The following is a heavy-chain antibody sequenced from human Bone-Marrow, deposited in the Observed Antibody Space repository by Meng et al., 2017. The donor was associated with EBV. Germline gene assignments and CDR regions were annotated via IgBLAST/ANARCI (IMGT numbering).Heavy chain of an antibody. CDR3: ARDPTPGVWYFDL. Sequence: GQRVQAGYRVKKPGSSVKGSCEACGGRFSRYASSWVRQAPGQGLEWMGGIIPIFCTANYAQKFQGRVTITADESTSTAYMELSSLRSEDTAVYYCARDPTPGVWYFDLWGRGTLVTVSS. CDR1: GGRFSRYA. J-gene: IGHJ2*01. CDR2: IIPIFCTA. V-gene: IGHV1-69*01. D-gene: IGHD7-27*01.